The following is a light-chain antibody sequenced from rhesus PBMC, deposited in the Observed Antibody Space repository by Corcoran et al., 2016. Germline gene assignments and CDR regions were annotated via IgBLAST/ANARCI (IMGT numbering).Light chain of an antibody. Sequence: QVMLTQSPATLSLSPGERATLSCGASQSVSSFLAWYQQKPGQAPRLLIYGASSRATGIPDRFRGSGSGTDFTRTITSLQPEDVGVYYGYQFSSGYSFGQGTKVEIK. V-gene: IGKV3-10*01. CDR1: QSVSSF. CDR2: GAS. J-gene: IGKJ2*01. CDR3: YQFSSGYS.